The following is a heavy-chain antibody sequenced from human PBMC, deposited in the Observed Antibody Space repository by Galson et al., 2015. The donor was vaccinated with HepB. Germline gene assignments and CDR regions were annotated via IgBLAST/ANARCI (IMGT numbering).Heavy chain of an antibody. J-gene: IGHJ4*02. CDR2: ISSSSSTI. V-gene: IGHV3-48*02. CDR3: ARGNSDYYDSSGPGRSFDY. CDR1: GFTFNSYS. D-gene: IGHD3-22*01. Sequence: SLRLSCAASGFTFNSYSMNWVRQAPGQGLEWVSYISSSSSTIYYADSVKGRFTISRDNAKNSLYLQMNSLRDEDTAVYYCARGNSDYYDSSGPGRSFDYWGQGTLVTVSS.